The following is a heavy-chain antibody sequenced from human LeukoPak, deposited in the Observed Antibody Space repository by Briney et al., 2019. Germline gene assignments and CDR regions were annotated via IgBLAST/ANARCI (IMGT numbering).Heavy chain of an antibody. J-gene: IGHJ4*02. CDR3: ARDLGVGVAAAFVPYY. CDR1: GGSISSSSYY. D-gene: IGHD6-13*01. CDR2: IYYSGST. V-gene: IGHV4-39*07. Sequence: PSETLSLTCTVSGGSISSSSYYWGWIRQPPGKGLEWIGSIYYSGSTYYNPSLKSRVTISVDTSKNQFSLKLSSVTAADTAVYYCARDLGVGVAAAFVPYYWGQGTLVTVSS.